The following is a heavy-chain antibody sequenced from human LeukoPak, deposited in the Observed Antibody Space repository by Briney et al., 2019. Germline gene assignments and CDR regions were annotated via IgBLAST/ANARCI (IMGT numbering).Heavy chain of an antibody. D-gene: IGHD1-26*01. J-gene: IGHJ3*02. Sequence: GTSLRLSCAASRFTFSSYGMHWVRQAPGKGLEWVAVIAYDGRTEYYADSVKGRFTISRDNAKNTVYLQMNSLRAEDTAVYYCARDVNSGSYFKSDAFDIWGQGTVVTVSS. CDR2: IAYDGRTE. CDR3: ARDVNSGSYFKSDAFDI. CDR1: RFTFSSYG. V-gene: IGHV3-30*03.